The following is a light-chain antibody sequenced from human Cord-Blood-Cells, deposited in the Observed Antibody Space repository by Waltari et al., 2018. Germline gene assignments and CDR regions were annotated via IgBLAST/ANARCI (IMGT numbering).Light chain of an antibody. CDR2: DVS. CDR3: SSYTSSSTWV. J-gene: IGLJ3*02. V-gene: IGLV2-14*01. CDR1: SSDVGGYNY. Sequence: QSALTQPASVSGSPGQSITISCTGTSSDVGGYNYVSWYQQHPGKAPKLMIYDVSNQPSGVSNRFSGSKSGNTASPTISGLQAEDEADYYCSSYTSSSTWVFGGGTKLTVL.